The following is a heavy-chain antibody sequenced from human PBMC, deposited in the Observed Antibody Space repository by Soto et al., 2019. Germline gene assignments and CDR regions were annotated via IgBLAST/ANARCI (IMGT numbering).Heavy chain of an antibody. J-gene: IGHJ5*02. D-gene: IGHD4-4*01. CDR1: GGKSIPNG. Sequence: SVIHSDPNTVSGGKSIPNGWRWLRQHTGKGLEWVGYIYYGGTTSYNPSLKSRVTISLETSKSQFSLRLTSVTAADTAVYYCERLGNYYQSLDPWGPGTLVTGSS. V-gene: IGHV4-59*08. CDR2: IYYGGTT. CDR3: ERLGNYYQSLDP.